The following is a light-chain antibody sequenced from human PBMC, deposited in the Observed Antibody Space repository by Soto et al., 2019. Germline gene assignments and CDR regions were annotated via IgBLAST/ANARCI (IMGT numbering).Light chain of an antibody. CDR1: QSVSSY. CDR3: QQRSNWPPIT. J-gene: IGKJ5*01. CDR2: DAS. Sequence: IVLTQAPGTLSLSPGERATLSCGASQSVSSYLAWYQQKPGQAPRLLIYDASNRATGIPARFSGSGSGTDFTLTISCLEPEDFAVYYCQQRSNWPPITFGQGTRLEI. V-gene: IGKV3-11*01.